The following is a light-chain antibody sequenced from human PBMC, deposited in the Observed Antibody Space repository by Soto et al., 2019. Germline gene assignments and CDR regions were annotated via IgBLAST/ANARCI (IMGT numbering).Light chain of an antibody. V-gene: IGKV3D-20*02. Sequence: IVLTQYPGTLSLSPGERATLSCSASQSVSSSYLALYQQKPGQAPRLLIYGTSSRATGIPARFSGSGSGTDFTLTISSLEPEDFAVYYCQQRSNWQGATFGGGTKVDIK. J-gene: IGKJ4*01. CDR1: QSVSSSY. CDR2: GTS. CDR3: QQRSNWQGAT.